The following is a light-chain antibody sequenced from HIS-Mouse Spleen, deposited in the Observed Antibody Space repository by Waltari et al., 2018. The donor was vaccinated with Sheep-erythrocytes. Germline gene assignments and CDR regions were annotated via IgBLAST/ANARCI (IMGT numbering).Light chain of an antibody. CDR2: EVS. CDR3: SSYAGSNNFV. J-gene: IGLJ1*01. V-gene: IGLV2-8*01. Sequence: QSALTQPPSASGSPGQSVTISCTGPSSYVGCYNYFSWYQQHPGKAPKLMIYEVSKRPSGVPDRFSGSKSGNTASLTVSGLQAEDEADYYCSSYAGSNNFVFGTGTKVTVL. CDR1: SSYVGCYNY.